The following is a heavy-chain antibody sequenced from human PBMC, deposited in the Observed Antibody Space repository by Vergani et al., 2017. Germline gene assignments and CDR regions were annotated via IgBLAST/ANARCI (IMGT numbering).Heavy chain of an antibody. CDR1: GGSISSYY. V-gene: IGHV4-59*01. CDR2: IYYSGST. Sequence: QVQLQESGPGLVKPSETLSLTCTVSGGSISSYYWSWIRQPPGKGLEWIGYIYYSGSTNYNPSLKSRVTISVDTSKNQFSLKLRSVTAADTAVYYCARDRGWGDLDYWGQGTLVTVSS. J-gene: IGHJ4*02. CDR3: ARDRGWGDLDY. D-gene: IGHD6-19*01.